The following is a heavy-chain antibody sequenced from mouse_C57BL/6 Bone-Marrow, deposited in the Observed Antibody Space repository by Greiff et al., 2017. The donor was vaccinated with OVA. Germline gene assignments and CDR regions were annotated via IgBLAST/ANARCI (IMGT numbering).Heavy chain of an antibody. CDR1: GYTFTEYT. CDR2: FYPGSGSI. J-gene: IGHJ3*01. Sequence: VQLQQSGAELVKPGASVKLSCKASGYTFTEYTIHWVKQRSGQGLEWIGWFYPGSGSINYNEKFKDKATLTADKSSSTVYMQLSRLTSEDSAVYVCARHEEGRLTFAYWGQGTLVTVSA. D-gene: IGHD3-2*02. CDR3: ARHEEGRLTFAY. V-gene: IGHV1-62-2*01.